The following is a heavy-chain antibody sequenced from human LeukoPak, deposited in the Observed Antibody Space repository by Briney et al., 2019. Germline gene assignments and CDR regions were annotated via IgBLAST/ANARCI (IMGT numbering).Heavy chain of an antibody. J-gene: IGHJ4*02. Sequence: ASVKVSCKASGGTFSSYAISRVRQAPGQGLEWMGRIIPILGIANYAQKCQGRVTITADKSTSTAYMELSSLRSEDTAVYYCARDLGYSGYVDYWGQGTLVTVSS. CDR2: IIPILGIA. D-gene: IGHD5-12*01. CDR1: GGTFSSYA. CDR3: ARDLGYSGYVDY. V-gene: IGHV1-69*04.